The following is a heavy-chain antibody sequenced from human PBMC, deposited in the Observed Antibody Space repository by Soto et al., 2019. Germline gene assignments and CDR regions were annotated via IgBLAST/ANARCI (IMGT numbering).Heavy chain of an antibody. V-gene: IGHV3-7*03. CDR2: IKEDGTEQ. Sequence: GSLRLSCAASGFSFSGYWMSWVRQAPGKGPEWVANIKEDGTEQYYVDSVKGRFTISRDNSENSLFLQMNNLRAEDSAIYYCAITTSTVSYWFDPWGPGTQVTVSS. J-gene: IGHJ5*02. CDR1: GFSFSGYW. D-gene: IGHD4-4*01. CDR3: AITTSTVSYWFDP.